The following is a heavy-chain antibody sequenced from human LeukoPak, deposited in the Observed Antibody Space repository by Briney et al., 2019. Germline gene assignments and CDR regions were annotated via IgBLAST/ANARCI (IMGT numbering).Heavy chain of an antibody. CDR1: GFTFSSFA. J-gene: IGHJ6*02. D-gene: IGHD4-17*01. V-gene: IGHV3-30*04. CDR2: ISYDGRNK. Sequence: GGSLRLSCAASGFTFSSFAIHWVRQAPGKGLEWVALISYDGRNKYYASSVKGRFTISRDNSKDTLYLQMNSLRSDDTAVYYCARHSPAPNDYGDYLSFPYYYYGMDVWGQGTTVTVSS. CDR3: ARHSPAPNDYGDYLSFPYYYYGMDV.